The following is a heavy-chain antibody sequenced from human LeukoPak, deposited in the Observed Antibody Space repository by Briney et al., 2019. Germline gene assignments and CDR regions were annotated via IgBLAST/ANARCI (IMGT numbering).Heavy chain of an antibody. Sequence: GGSLRLSCAASGFSFSSYIMNWVRQAPGKGLEWVSSISSSSSYIYYADSVKGRFTISRDNAKNSLYLQMNSLRAEDTAVYYCAKDRARGDTAIDYWGQGTLVTVSS. V-gene: IGHV3-21*01. CDR3: AKDRARGDTAIDY. CDR2: ISSSSSYI. D-gene: IGHD5-18*01. CDR1: GFSFSSYI. J-gene: IGHJ4*02.